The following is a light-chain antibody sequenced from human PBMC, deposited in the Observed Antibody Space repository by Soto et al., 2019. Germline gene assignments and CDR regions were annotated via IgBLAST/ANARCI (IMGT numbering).Light chain of an antibody. CDR3: QSLDSSGTWV. V-gene: IGLV3-25*01. Sequence: SYELMQPPSVSVSPGQTAGITCSGDELSKQYGYWYQQRAGQTPVLVIYKDNERPSGIPERFSGASSGTTVTLTISGVQAQDEAAYFCQSLDSSGTWVFGGGAKLTVL. CDR1: ELSKQY. J-gene: IGLJ3*02. CDR2: KDN.